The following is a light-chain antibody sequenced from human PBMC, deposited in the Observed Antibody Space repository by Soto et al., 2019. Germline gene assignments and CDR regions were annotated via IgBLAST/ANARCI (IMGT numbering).Light chain of an antibody. CDR2: EAS. J-gene: IGKJ5*01. Sequence: DIQLTQSPXLLSASVGDRVTITCRASHDISTYLAWYQQKPGKAPKIMIYEASTLQSGVPSRFSGSGSGTEVTLTISGRLPADFATYHCQQLNTLPFTFGQGTRLEIK. CDR1: HDISTY. V-gene: IGKV1-9*01. CDR3: QQLNTLPFT.